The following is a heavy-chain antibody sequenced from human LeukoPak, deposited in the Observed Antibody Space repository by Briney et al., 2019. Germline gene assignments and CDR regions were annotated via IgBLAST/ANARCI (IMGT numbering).Heavy chain of an antibody. CDR2: INPSGGST. D-gene: IGHD2-21*01. V-gene: IGHV1-46*01. Sequence: GASVKVSCKASGYTFTSYYMHWVRQAPGQGLEWMGIINPSGGSTSYAQKFQGRVTMTRDMSTSTVYMELSSLRSEDTAVYYCARASLLWWPHWYFDLWGRGTLVTVSS. CDR1: GYTFTSYY. J-gene: IGHJ2*01. CDR3: ARASLLWWPHWYFDL.